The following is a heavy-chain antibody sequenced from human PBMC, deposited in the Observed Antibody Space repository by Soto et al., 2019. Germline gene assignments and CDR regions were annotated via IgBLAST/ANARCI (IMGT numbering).Heavy chain of an antibody. CDR3: ARLKAGYGPDY. CDR2: IYYSGST. V-gene: IGHV4-31*03. CDR1: GGSISSGGYY. Sequence: QVQLQESGPGLVKPSQTLSLTCTVSGGSISSGGYYWSWIRQHPGKGLEWIGYIYYSGSTYYNPSLKSRVTISVDTSKNQVSLKLSSVTAADTAVYSCARLKAGYGPDYWGQGTLVTVSS. D-gene: IGHD2-2*03. J-gene: IGHJ4*02.